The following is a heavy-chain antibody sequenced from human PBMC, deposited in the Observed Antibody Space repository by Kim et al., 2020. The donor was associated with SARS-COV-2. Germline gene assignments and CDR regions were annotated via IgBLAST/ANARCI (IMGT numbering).Heavy chain of an antibody. J-gene: IGHJ3*02. Sequence: GGSLRLSCAASGFTFSSFGMHWVRQAPGKGLEWVAVIWYDGSNKYYADSVKGRFTISRDNSKNTLYLQMNSLRAEDTAVYYCARGGDAFDIWGQGTVVTVSS. CDR2: IWYDGSNK. CDR1: GFTFSSFG. D-gene: IGHD3-16*01. CDR3: ARGGDAFDI. V-gene: IGHV3-33*01.